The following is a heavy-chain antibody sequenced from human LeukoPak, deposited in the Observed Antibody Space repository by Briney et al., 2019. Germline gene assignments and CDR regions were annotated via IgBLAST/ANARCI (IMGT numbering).Heavy chain of an antibody. CDR1: GFTFRNYA. J-gene: IGHJ4*02. V-gene: IGHV3-23*01. Sequence: GGSLRLSXAASGFTFRNYAMSWVRQAPGRGLEWVSAISGSGESTYYADSVKGRFTISRDNSKNTLHLQMNSLRAEDTAVYHCARQLGYCSDGSCYFDYWGQGTLVTVSS. D-gene: IGHD2-15*01. CDR2: ISGSGEST. CDR3: ARQLGYCSDGSCYFDY.